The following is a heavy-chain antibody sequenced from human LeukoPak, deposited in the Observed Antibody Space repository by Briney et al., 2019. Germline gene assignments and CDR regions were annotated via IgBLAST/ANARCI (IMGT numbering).Heavy chain of an antibody. Sequence: PGGSLRLSCAASEFTLNIYAITWVRQAPGKGLEWVSAISASGASTYYADSVKGRFTISRDNSKNTLYLQMNSLRAEDTAVYYCARIYCSSTACYTKSPYGMDVWGQGTTVTVSS. D-gene: IGHD2-2*02. J-gene: IGHJ6*02. CDR1: EFTLNIYA. CDR3: ARIYCSSTACYTKSPYGMDV. V-gene: IGHV3-23*01. CDR2: ISASGAST.